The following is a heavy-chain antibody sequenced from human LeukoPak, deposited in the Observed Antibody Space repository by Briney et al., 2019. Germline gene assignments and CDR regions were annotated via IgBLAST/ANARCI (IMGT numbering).Heavy chain of an antibody. CDR1: GGSISSYY. J-gene: IGHJ4*02. V-gene: IGHV4-59*08. D-gene: IGHD2-21*02. Sequence: SETLSLTCTVSGGSISSYYWSWIRQPPGKGLEWIGYIYYSGSTNYNPSLKSRVTISVDTSKNQFSLKLSSVTAADAAVYYCARRTPLAYCGGDCYGLTDWGQGTLVTVSS. CDR3: ARRTPLAYCGGDCYGLTD. CDR2: IYYSGST.